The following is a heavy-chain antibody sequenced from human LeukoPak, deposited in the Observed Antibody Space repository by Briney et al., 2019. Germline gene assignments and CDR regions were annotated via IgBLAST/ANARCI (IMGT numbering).Heavy chain of an antibody. V-gene: IGHV3-7*01. CDR3: ARVASYAFDI. D-gene: IGHD6-6*01. Sequence: GGSLRLSCAASGFTFTTYWMSWVRQAPGKGLEWVANIKQDGTEKYYVDSVMGRFTVSRDNDKNSLYLQVNSLRAEDRAVYYCARVASYAFDIWGQGTMVTVSS. CDR1: GFTFTTYW. J-gene: IGHJ3*02. CDR2: IKQDGTEK.